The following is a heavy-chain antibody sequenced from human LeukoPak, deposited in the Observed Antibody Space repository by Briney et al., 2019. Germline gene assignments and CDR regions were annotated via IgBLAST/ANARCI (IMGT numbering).Heavy chain of an antibody. J-gene: IGHJ4*02. Sequence: ASVTVSCKASGYTFSGYQIHWVRQAPGQGRAWMGWINPNSGETNYERKFQGGVTMTSDTSISKPCMELRRVSSDDTAVYSCARGAVSGTYRYLYWGQGTLVTVSS. CDR2: INPNSGET. D-gene: IGHD3-16*02. V-gene: IGHV1-2*07. CDR1: GYTFSGYQ. CDR3: ARGAVSGTYRYLY.